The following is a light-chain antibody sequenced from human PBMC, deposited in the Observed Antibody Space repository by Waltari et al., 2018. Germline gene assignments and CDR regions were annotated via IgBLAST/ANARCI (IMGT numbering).Light chain of an antibody. CDR1: RTHAGRSNF. J-gene: IGLJ3*02. CDR3: SSYAGSYTWV. V-gene: IGLV2-11*01. CDR2: DVS. Sequence: QSALTQPRPVSGSPGQPVTTPRPGTRTHAGRSNFVSWYQQHPGKAPKPMIYDVSQRPSGVPHRFSGSKSGNTASLTISGLQPEDEADYYCSSYAGSYTWVFGGGTKLTVV.